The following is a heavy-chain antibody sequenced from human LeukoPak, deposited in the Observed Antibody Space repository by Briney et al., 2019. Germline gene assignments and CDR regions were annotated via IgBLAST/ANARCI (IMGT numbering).Heavy chain of an antibody. J-gene: IGHJ4*02. Sequence: SVRVSCKASGGTFSSYAISWVRQAPGQGLEWMGRIIPIFGTANYAQKFQGRVTITTDESTSTAYMELSSLRSEDAAVYYCARGDNWNPFDYWGQGTLVTVSS. D-gene: IGHD1-20*01. CDR3: ARGDNWNPFDY. V-gene: IGHV1-69*05. CDR1: GGTFSSYA. CDR2: IIPIFGTA.